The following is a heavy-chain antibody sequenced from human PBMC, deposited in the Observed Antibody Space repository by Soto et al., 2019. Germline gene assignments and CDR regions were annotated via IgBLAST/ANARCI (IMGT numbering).Heavy chain of an antibody. Sequence: PSETLSLTCTVSGGSISSYYWSWIRQPPGKGLEWIGYIYYSGSTNYNPSLKSRVTISVDTSKNQFSLKLSSVTAADTAVYYCARQSLWSGYYDDYYYYMDVWGKGTTVTVSS. CDR3: ARQSLWSGYYDDYYYYMDV. D-gene: IGHD3-3*01. CDR2: IYYSGST. CDR1: GGSISSYY. V-gene: IGHV4-59*08. J-gene: IGHJ6*03.